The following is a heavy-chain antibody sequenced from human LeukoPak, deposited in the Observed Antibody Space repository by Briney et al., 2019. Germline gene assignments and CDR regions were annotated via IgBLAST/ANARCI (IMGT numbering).Heavy chain of an antibody. CDR2: SSAYNGNT. Sequence: EASVNVSCKASGYTFTSYGISGVRQAPGQGREGMGWSSAYNGNTNYAQKLQGRVTMTTDTSTSTAYTELSSLRSDDTAVYYCARAQSLTYYYGSGSPHSSPDFAYWGQGTLVTVSS. CDR3: ARAQSLTYYYGSGSPHSSPDFAY. J-gene: IGHJ4*02. CDR1: GYTFTSYG. D-gene: IGHD3-10*01. V-gene: IGHV1-18*01.